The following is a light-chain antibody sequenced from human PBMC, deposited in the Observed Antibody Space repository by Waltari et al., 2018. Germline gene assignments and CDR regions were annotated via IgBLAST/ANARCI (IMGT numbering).Light chain of an antibody. CDR1: SRDIGRYDL. Sequence: QSALTPPAAVSGSSGQSVPLSCTGASRDIGRYDLVSWYQQHPGNAPKPVISALTKRPSGVSDRFSGSKSRDTASLTISGLQFGDGADYYCCSYAGNYIWVFGGGTRLTVL. V-gene: IGLV2-23*02. CDR3: CSYAGNYIWV. CDR2: ALT. J-gene: IGLJ3*02.